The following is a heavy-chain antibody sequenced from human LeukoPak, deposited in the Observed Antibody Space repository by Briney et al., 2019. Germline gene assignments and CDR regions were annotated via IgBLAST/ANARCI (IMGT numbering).Heavy chain of an antibody. J-gene: IGHJ4*02. D-gene: IGHD6-19*01. CDR3: ARELEIAVAGTLGY. Sequence: GRSLRLSCAASEFXFNTYGMHWVRQAPGKGLEWVAVIWYDGSNKYYADSVKGRFTISRDHSKNTLYLQMKSLRAEDTAVYYCARELEIAVAGTLGYWGQGTLVTVSS. CDR2: IWYDGSNK. V-gene: IGHV3-33*08. CDR1: EFXFNTYG.